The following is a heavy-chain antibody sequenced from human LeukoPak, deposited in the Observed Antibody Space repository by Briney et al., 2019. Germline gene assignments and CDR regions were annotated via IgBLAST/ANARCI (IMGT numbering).Heavy chain of an antibody. D-gene: IGHD2-2*01. CDR1: GGSISSGDYY. CDR2: IYYSGST. CDR3: ARDRVPAAEPGYFDY. J-gene: IGHJ4*02. Sequence: PSETLSLTCTVSGGSISSGDYYWSWIRQPPGKGLEWIGYIYYSGSTYYNLSLKSRVTISVDTSKNQFSLRLSSVTAADTAVYYCARDRVPAAEPGYFDYWGQGTLVTVSS. V-gene: IGHV4-30-4*01.